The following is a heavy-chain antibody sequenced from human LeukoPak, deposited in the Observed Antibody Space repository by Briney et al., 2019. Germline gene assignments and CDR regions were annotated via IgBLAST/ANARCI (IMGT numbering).Heavy chain of an antibody. CDR1: GFTFSAYS. Sequence: GGSLRLSCAASGFTFSAYSMNWVRQAPGKGLEWVSSISGSSNYIYYADSVKGRFTISRDNAKNSLYLQMNSLRAEDTAVYYCARDRPLQQLVGYYFDYWGQGTLVTVSS. CDR3: ARDRPLQQLVGYYFDY. J-gene: IGHJ4*02. V-gene: IGHV3-21*01. D-gene: IGHD6-6*01. CDR2: ISGSSNYI.